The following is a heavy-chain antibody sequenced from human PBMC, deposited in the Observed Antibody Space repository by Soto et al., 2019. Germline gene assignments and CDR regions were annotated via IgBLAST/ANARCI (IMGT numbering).Heavy chain of an antibody. D-gene: IGHD2-15*01. Sequence: GGSLRLSCVASGFTFSNYAMNWVRQAPGKGLEWVSAISGSGGSTYYADSVKGRFSISRDNSKKNLYLDMSSLRAEDTAEYYCAKDTLGYWFFDLWGRGTLVTVSS. CDR1: GFTFSNYA. V-gene: IGHV3-23*01. CDR3: AKDTLGYWFFDL. J-gene: IGHJ2*01. CDR2: ISGSGGST.